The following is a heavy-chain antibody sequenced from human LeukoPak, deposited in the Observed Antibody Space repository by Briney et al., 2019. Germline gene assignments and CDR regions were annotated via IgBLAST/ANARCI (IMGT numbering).Heavy chain of an antibody. Sequence: GGSLRLSCAASGFTFSSYWVDWVRQVPGKGLEWVANIKQDGSEKYYADSVKGRFTISRDNAKNTLYLQMNSLSAADVAVYYCARDRTGAAGDQFDYWGQGTLVTVSS. CDR1: GFTFSSYW. CDR2: IKQDGSEK. CDR3: ARDRTGAAGDQFDY. V-gene: IGHV3-7*05. J-gene: IGHJ4*02. D-gene: IGHD6-13*01.